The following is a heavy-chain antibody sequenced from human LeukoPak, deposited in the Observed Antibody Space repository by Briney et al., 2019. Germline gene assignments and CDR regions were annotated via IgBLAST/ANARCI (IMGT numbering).Heavy chain of an antibody. J-gene: IGHJ4*02. CDR2: INPSGGST. CDR1: GYTFTSYY. CDR3: ARDEADIVVVPAAPDY. Sequence: ASVKVSCKASGYTFTSYYMHWVRQAPGQGLEWMGIINPSGGSTSYAQKFQGRVTMTRDTSTSTVYMELSSLRSEDTAVYYCARDEADIVVVPAAPDYWGQGTLVTVSS. D-gene: IGHD2-2*01. V-gene: IGHV1-46*01.